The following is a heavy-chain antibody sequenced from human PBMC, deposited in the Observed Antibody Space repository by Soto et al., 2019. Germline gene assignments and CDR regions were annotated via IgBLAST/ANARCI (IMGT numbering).Heavy chain of an antibody. CDR1: GFTFDTYG. J-gene: IGHJ6*02. Sequence: GGSLRLSCVAPGFTFDTYGIHWVRQAPGKGLQWVALISYEGSNTYYADSVRGRFTISRDNSKNTLYLQMNTLRPEDTGLYYCARVTPGNNLYYFSGLDFWGQGTSVTVSS. V-gene: IGHV3-30-3*01. CDR2: ISYEGSNT. D-gene: IGHD1-1*01. CDR3: ARVTPGNNLYYFSGLDF.